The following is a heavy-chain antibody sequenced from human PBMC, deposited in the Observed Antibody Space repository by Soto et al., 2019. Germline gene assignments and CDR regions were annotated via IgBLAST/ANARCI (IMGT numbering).Heavy chain of an antibody. CDR1: GGSFSGYY. CDR2: INHSGST. V-gene: IGHV4-34*01. J-gene: IGHJ4*02. CDR3: ARGRYCSGGSCYSDY. Sequence: SETLSLTCAVYGGSFSGYYWSWIRKHPGKGLEWIGEINHSGSTNYNPSLKSRVTISVDTSKNQFSLKLSSVTAADTAVYYCARGRYCSGGSCYSDYWGQGTLVTVSS. D-gene: IGHD2-15*01.